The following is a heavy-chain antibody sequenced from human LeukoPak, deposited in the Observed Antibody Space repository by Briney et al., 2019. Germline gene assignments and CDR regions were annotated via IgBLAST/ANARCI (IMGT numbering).Heavy chain of an antibody. J-gene: IGHJ4*02. D-gene: IGHD3-16*02. CDR3: AREPRGGTYRYNFLDY. CDR2: IDSSGTVR. Sequence: GGSLRLSCAASGFTFSNFDMTWVRQAPGKGLEWLSYIDSSGTVRYYADSVNRRFTISRDNAKNSLHLQMGSLRAEDTAVYYSAREPRGGTYRYNFLDYWGLGTLVTVSS. V-gene: IGHV3-48*03. CDR1: GFTFSNFD.